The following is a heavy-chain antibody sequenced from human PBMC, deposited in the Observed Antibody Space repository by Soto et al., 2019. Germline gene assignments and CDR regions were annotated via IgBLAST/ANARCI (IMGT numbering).Heavy chain of an antibody. CDR1: GGSFSGYD. J-gene: IGHJ3*02. V-gene: IGHV4-34*01. D-gene: IGHD3-10*01. Sequence: PSETLSLTCAVYGGSFSGYDWSWIRQPPGKGLEWIGEINHSGSTNYNPSLKSRVTISVDTSKNQFSLKLSSVTAADTAVYYCARGPRSGGRAFDIWGQGTMVTVSS. CDR2: INHSGST. CDR3: ARGPRSGGRAFDI.